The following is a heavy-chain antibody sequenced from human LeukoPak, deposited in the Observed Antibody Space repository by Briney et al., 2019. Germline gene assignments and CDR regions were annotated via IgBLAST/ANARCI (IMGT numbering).Heavy chain of an antibody. D-gene: IGHD6-19*01. CDR1: GGTFSSYA. V-gene: IGHV1-69*05. CDR2: IIPIFGTA. CDR3: ARDSSGWYYFDY. Sequence: SVRVSCKXSGGTFSSYAISWARQAPGQGLEGMGGIIPIFGTANYAQKFQGRVTITTDESTSTAYMELSSLRSEDTAVYYCARDSSGWYYFDYWGQGTLVTVSS. J-gene: IGHJ4*02.